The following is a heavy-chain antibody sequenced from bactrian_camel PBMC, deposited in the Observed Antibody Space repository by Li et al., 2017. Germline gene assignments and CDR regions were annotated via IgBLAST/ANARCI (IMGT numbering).Heavy chain of an antibody. CDR1: GFTFSSYA. Sequence: DVQLVESGGGLVQPGGSPRLSCAASGFTFSSYAMSWVRQAPGKGLEWVSTINHGGRTYYADSVQGRFTTSRDNAKSTVYLQMNSLKPEDTAVYYCVRQRYSDYVDYWGQGTQVTVS. CDR3: VRQRYSDYVDY. CDR2: INHGGRT. D-gene: IGHD4*01. J-gene: IGHJ4*01. V-gene: IGHV3S40*01.